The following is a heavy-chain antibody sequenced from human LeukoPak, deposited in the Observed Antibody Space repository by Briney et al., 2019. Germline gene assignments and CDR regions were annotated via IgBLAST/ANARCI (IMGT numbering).Heavy chain of an antibody. Sequence: ASVTVSFKASGYTFTGYYMHWVRQAPGQGLEWMGWIDPNSGGTNYAQKFQGSVTMTRDTSISTAYMELSRLRTDDTAVYYCASQTDTANYYYYGMDVWGQGTTVTVSS. CDR1: GYTFTGYY. J-gene: IGHJ6*02. D-gene: IGHD6-25*01. CDR2: IDPNSGGT. CDR3: ASQTDTANYYYYGMDV. V-gene: IGHV1-2*02.